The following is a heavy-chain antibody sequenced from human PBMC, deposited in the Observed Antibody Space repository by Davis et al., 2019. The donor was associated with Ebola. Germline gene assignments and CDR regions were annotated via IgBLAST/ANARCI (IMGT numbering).Heavy chain of an antibody. Sequence: GESLKISCAASGFTFSTYWMSWVRQAPGKGLQWVANIKQDGSEKYYVDSAKGRFTISRDNAKNLLYLEMNSLRAEDTAVYYCARDLRAIGMDVWGQGTTVTVSS. CDR3: ARDLRAIGMDV. CDR1: GFTFSTYW. D-gene: IGHD5/OR15-5a*01. J-gene: IGHJ6*02. CDR2: IKQDGSEK. V-gene: IGHV3-7*01.